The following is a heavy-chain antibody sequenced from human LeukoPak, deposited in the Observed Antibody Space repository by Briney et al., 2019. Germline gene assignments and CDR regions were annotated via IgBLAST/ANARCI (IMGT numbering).Heavy chain of an antibody. CDR1: GFTFSSHD. CDR2: ISYGGSTI. J-gene: IGHJ6*03. V-gene: IGHV3-48*03. CDR3: ARDQAFSITEYYMDV. D-gene: IGHD3-10*01. Sequence: GGSLRLSCAASGFTFSSHDMNWVRQAPGKGLEWVSYISYGGSTIYYADSVKGRFTISRDNAKNSLYLQMNSLRAEDTAVYYCARDQAFSITEYYMDVWGKGTTVTISS.